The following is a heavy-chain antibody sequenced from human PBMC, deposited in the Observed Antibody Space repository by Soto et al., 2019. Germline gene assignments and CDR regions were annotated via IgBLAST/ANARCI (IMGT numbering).Heavy chain of an antibody. Sequence: AGGSLRLSCAASGVTFTSYAMTWVHQVPGEGLQWVSSISKSGDSTYYADSVKGRFTTSRDNSKNTLYLQMNSLRAEDTAIYYCAKGSFGFDYWGQGTLVTVSS. CDR1: GVTFTSYA. V-gene: IGHV3-23*01. D-gene: IGHD3-10*01. J-gene: IGHJ4*02. CDR3: AKGSFGFDY. CDR2: ISKSGDST.